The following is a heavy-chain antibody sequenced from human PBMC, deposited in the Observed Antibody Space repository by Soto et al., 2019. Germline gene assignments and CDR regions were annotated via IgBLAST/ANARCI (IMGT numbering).Heavy chain of an antibody. CDR3: ARDRDSSSRDYYYYYGMDV. J-gene: IGHJ6*02. CDR1: VGSISSGGYY. D-gene: IGHD6-6*01. Sequence: PSETLSLTCTVSVGSISSGGYYWGWIRQHPGKGLEWIGYIYYSGSTYYNPSLKSRVTISVDTSKNQFSLKLSSVTAADTAVYYCARDRDSSSRDYYYYYGMDVWGQGTTVTVSS. V-gene: IGHV4-31*03. CDR2: IYYSGST.